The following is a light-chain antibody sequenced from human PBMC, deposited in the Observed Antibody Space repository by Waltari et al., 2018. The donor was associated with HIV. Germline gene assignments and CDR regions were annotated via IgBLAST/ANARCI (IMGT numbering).Light chain of an antibody. CDR3: QQYGSLPYT. V-gene: IGKV3-20*01. CDR2: GTS. CDR1: QTVNSRH. J-gene: IGKJ2*01. Sequence: EFVLTQSPGPLSLSSGATATLPCRASQTVNSRHLAWYQQRPGQAPRLLIYGTSTRVSVIPDRFSGSGSGTDFTLTISRLESEDVAVYSCQQYGSLPYTFGQGTKLEI.